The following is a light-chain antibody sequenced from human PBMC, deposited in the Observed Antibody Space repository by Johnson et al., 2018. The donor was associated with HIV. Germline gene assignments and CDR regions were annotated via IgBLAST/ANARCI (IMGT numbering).Light chain of an antibody. CDR3: GTWDSSLSAYV. CDR2: ENT. Sequence: QSVLTQPPSVSAAPGQKVTISCSGSSSNIGNNYVSWYRQLPGTAPKLLIYENTQRPSGIPDRFSASKSGTSATLGITGLQTGDEADYYCGTWDSSLSAYVVGTGTKVTVL. J-gene: IGLJ1*01. V-gene: IGLV1-51*02. CDR1: SSNIGNNY.